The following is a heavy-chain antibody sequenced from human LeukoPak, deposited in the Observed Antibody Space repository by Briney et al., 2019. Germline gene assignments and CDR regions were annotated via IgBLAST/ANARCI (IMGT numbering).Heavy chain of an antibody. D-gene: IGHD3-9*01. V-gene: IGHV3-74*01. Sequence: GGSLRLSCAASGFTFSAYWMHWVRQVPGKGLVWVSRIHREGTATIYADSVKGRFTISRDNGKNTLYLHMNSLRADDTAVYYCARDSDWLLFDYWGQGTLVTVSS. J-gene: IGHJ4*02. CDR1: GFTFSAYW. CDR2: IHREGTAT. CDR3: ARDSDWLLFDY.